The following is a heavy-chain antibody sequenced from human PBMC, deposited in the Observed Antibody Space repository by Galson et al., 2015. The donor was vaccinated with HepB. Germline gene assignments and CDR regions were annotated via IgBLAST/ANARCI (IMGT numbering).Heavy chain of an antibody. CDR1: GGSISSSSYY. J-gene: IGHJ4*02. V-gene: IGHV4-39*01. D-gene: IGHD3-10*01. CDR2: IYYSGST. Sequence: TLSLTCTVSGGSISSSSYYWGWIRQPPGKGLEWIGSIYYSGSTYYNPSLKSRVTISVDTSKNQFSLKLSSVTAADTAVYYCARSGGGIWFGEAREYYFDYWGQGTLVTVSS. CDR3: ARSGGGIWFGEAREYYFDY.